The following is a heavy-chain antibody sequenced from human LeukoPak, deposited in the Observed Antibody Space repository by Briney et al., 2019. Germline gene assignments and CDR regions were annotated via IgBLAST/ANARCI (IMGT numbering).Heavy chain of an antibody. V-gene: IGHV3-11*04. CDR3: ARDLGGMSGSEEYYYYYYYMDV. J-gene: IGHJ6*03. CDR1: GFTFSDYY. Sequence: GGSLRLSCAASGFTFSDYYMSWIRQAPGKGLEWVSYISSSGSTIYYADSVKGRFTISRDNAKNSLYLQMNSLRAEDTAVYYCARDLGGMSGSEEYYYYYYYMDVWGKGTTVTVSS. CDR2: ISSSGSTI. D-gene: IGHD5-12*01.